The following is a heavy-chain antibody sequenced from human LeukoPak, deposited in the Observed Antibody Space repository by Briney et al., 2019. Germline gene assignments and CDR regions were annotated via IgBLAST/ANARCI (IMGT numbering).Heavy chain of an antibody. Sequence: GSLRLSCAASGFTFSSHSMNWIRQPPGKGLEWIGEINHSGSTNCNPSLKSRVTISVDTSKNQFSLKLSSVTAADTAVYYCARERAPYYDFWSGGRYFDYWGQGTLVTVSS. CDR1: GFTFSSHS. CDR2: INHSGST. J-gene: IGHJ4*02. CDR3: ARERAPYYDFWSGGRYFDY. V-gene: IGHV4-34*01. D-gene: IGHD3-3*01.